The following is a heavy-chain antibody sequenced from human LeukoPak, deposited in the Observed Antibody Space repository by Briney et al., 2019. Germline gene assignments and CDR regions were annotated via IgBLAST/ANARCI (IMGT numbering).Heavy chain of an antibody. J-gene: IGHJ4*02. V-gene: IGHV1-2*02. CDR3: ARSPHILTGENFDY. Sequence: ASVKVSCKASGYTFTRSYMHWVRQAPGQGLEWMGWINLNSGGTNYAQKFQVRVTMTRDTSISTAYMELSRLRSDDTAVYYCARSPHILTGENFDYWGQGTLVTVSS. CDR1: GYTFTRSY. CDR2: INLNSGGT. D-gene: IGHD3-9*01.